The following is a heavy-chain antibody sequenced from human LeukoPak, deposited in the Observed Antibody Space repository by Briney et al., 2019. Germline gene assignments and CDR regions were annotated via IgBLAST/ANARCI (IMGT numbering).Heavy chain of an antibody. CDR1: GGSFSGYY. Sequence: PSETLSLTCAVYGGSFSGYYWSWLRQPPEKGLEWIGEINHSGSTNYHPSLKSRVTISVDTSKNQFSLRLSSVTAADTAVYYCARRPVRGYSSSWPDYWGQGTLVTVSS. CDR3: ARRPVRGYSSSWPDY. CDR2: INHSGST. J-gene: IGHJ4*02. V-gene: IGHV4-34*01. D-gene: IGHD6-13*01.